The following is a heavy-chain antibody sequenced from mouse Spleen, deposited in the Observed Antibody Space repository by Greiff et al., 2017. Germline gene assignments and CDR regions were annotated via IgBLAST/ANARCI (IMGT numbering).Heavy chain of an antibody. J-gene: IGHJ1*01. Sequence: LVESGAELVRPGASVTLSCKASGYTFTDYEMHWVKQTPVHGLEWIGAIDPETGGTAYNQKFKGKATLTADKSSSTAYMELRSLTSEDSAVYYCTREGSYDWYFDVWGAGTTVTVSS. CDR2: IDPETGGT. CDR1: GYTFTDYE. V-gene: IGHV1-15*01. D-gene: IGHD2-12*01. CDR3: TREGSYDWYFDV.